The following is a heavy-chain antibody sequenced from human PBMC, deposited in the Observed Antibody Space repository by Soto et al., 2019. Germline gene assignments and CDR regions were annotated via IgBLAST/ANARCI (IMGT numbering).Heavy chain of an antibody. CDR3: AKGIQLWFSLFDY. J-gene: IGHJ4*02. CDR2: IYHSGST. CDR1: GYSISSGYY. D-gene: IGHD5-18*01. Sequence: PSETLSLTCAVSGYSISSGYYWGWIRQPPGKGLEWIGSIYHSGSTYYNPSLKSRVTISVDTSKNQFSLKLSSVTAEDTAVYYCAKGIQLWFSLFDYWGQGTLVTVSS. V-gene: IGHV4-38-2*01.